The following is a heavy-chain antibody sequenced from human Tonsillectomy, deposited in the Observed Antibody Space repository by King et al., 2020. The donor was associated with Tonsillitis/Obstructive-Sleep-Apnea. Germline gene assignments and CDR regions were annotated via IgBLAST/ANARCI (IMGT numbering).Heavy chain of an antibody. V-gene: IGHV3-9*01. J-gene: IGHJ5*02. CDR3: AKAQDYEILTGHNWFDP. Sequence: VQLVESGGGLVQPGRSLRLSCAASGFTFDDYAMHWVRQAPGKGLEWVSGISWNSYSIDYAESVKGRFTISRDNAKNSLYLQMNSLRTEDTAFYYCAKAQDYEILTGHNWFDPWGQGTLVIVSS. CDR2: ISWNSYSI. CDR1: GFTFDDYA. D-gene: IGHD3-9*01.